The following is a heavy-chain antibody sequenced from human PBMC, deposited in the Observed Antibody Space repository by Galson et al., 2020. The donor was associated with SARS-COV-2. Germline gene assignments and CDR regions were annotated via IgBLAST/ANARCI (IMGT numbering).Heavy chain of an antibody. CDR1: GYTFSSYD. J-gene: IGHJ4*02. Sequence: ASVKVSCKASGYTFSSYDINWVRQATGQGLEWMGWMNPNNGNAGYAQKFQGRVTMTRSTSINTAYMELSSLRSEDTAVYYCARIAVLPSERYDILTGYYKYYFDYWGQGTLVTVSS. D-gene: IGHD3-9*01. CDR3: ARIAVLPSERYDILTGYYKYYFDY. V-gene: IGHV1-8*01. CDR2: MNPNNGNA.